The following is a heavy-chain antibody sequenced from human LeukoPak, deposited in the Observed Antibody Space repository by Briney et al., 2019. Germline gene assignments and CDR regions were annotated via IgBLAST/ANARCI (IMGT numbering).Heavy chain of an antibody. D-gene: IGHD5-18*01. J-gene: IGHJ3*02. Sequence: GESLKISCKASGYRFTNYWIGWVRQMPGKGLEWMGLIYPGDSDTRYSPSFQGQVLISADRSITTAYVQWSSLKASDTAMYYCARMTATDDKNDAFDIWGQGTMVTISS. CDR1: GYRFTNYW. CDR3: ARMTATDDKNDAFDI. V-gene: IGHV5-51*01. CDR2: IYPGDSDT.